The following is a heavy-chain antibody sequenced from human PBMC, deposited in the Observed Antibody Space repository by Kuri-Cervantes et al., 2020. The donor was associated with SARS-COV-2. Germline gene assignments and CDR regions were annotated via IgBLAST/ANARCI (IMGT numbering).Heavy chain of an antibody. CDR1: GYTLTELS. J-gene: IGHJ4*02. D-gene: IGHD3-9*01. CDR2: FDPEDGET. CDR3: ARDLRYFDWPLISDY. Sequence: ASVQVSCKVSGYTLTELSMHWVRQAPGKGLEWMGGFDPEDGETIYAQKFQGRVTMTEDTSTDTAYMELRSLRSDDTAVYYCARDLRYFDWPLISDYWGQGTLVTDSS. V-gene: IGHV1-24*01.